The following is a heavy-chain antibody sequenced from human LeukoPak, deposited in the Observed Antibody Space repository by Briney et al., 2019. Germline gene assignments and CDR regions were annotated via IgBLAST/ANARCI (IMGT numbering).Heavy chain of an antibody. J-gene: IGHJ4*02. CDR1: GGSFSGYY. D-gene: IGHD2-2*01. Sequence: SETLSLTCAVYGGSFSGYYWSWIRQPPGKGLKWIGEINHSGSTNYNPSLKSRVTISVDTSKNQFSLKLSSVTAADTAVYYCARTPDYCSSTSCYAVDYWGQGTLVTVSS. CDR3: ARTPDYCSSTSCYAVDY. CDR2: INHSGST. V-gene: IGHV4-34*01.